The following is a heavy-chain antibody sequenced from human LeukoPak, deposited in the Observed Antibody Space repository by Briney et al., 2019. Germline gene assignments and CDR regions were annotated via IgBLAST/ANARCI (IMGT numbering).Heavy chain of an antibody. D-gene: IGHD2-2*01. CDR2: INPNSGGT. Sequence: ASVKVSCKASGYSFTDYYMHWVRQAPGHGLEWMGWINPNSGGTKYAQEFKGRVTMTRDTSISTAYMELSRLRSDDTAVYYCATGERLVPAAMWFDYWGQGTLVTVSS. V-gene: IGHV1-2*02. CDR3: ATGERLVPAAMWFDY. CDR1: GYSFTDYY. J-gene: IGHJ4*02.